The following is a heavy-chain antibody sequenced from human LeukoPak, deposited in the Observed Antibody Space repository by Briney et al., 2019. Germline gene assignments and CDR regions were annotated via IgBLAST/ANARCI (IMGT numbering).Heavy chain of an antibody. CDR3: AREREYCTNGVCYAGDLDY. Sequence: GGSLRLSCAASGFTFSSFWMSWVRQAPGKGLEWVANIKQDGSEKYYVDSVKGRFTISRDNAKNSLYLQMNSLRAEDTAVYYCAREREYCTNGVCYAGDLDYWGQGTLVTVSS. CDR1: GFTFSSFW. J-gene: IGHJ4*02. V-gene: IGHV3-7*01. CDR2: IKQDGSEK. D-gene: IGHD2-8*01.